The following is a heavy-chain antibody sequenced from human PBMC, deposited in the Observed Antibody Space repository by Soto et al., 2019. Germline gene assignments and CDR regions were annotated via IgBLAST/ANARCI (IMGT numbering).Heavy chain of an antibody. CDR3: ARDHYYTIDV. Sequence: EEQLVESGGGLVQPGGSLRLSCAASGFSFSRTWMHWVRQAPGKGLVWVSRIKNDGTSTIYADSVKGRFTISRDNAKNTVYLQMNSLRPEDTAVYYCARDHYYTIDVWGQGITVTVSS. CDR1: GFSFSRTW. CDR2: IKNDGTST. J-gene: IGHJ6*02. V-gene: IGHV3-74*01.